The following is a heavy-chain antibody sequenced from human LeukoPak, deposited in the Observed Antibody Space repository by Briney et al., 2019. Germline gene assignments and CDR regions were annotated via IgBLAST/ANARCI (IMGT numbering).Heavy chain of an antibody. CDR1: GFTFDDYA. V-gene: IGHV3-9*01. CDR3: AFSRGISRSDISDAFDI. D-gene: IGHD2/OR15-2a*01. J-gene: IGHJ3*02. Sequence: GGSLRLSCAASGFTFDDYAMHWVRQAPGKGLEWVSGISWNSGSIGYADSVKGRFTISRDNAKNSLYLQMNSLRAEDTALYYCAFSRGISRSDISDAFDIWGQGTMVTVSS. CDR2: ISWNSGSI.